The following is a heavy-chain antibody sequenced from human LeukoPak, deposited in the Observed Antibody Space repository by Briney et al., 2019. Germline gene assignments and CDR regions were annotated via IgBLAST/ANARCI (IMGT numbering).Heavy chain of an antibody. V-gene: IGHV1-18*01. J-gene: IGHJ4*02. CDR2: ISANNGNT. CDR1: GYTFRSYG. Sequence: ASVKVSCKGSGYTFRSYGITWVRQAPGQGLEWMGWISANNGNTNYAQKFQGRVTMTTDTSTTTAYMELRSLRSNDTAVYYCARLRYSSGWLGYWGQGTLVTVSS. D-gene: IGHD6-19*01. CDR3: ARLRYSSGWLGY.